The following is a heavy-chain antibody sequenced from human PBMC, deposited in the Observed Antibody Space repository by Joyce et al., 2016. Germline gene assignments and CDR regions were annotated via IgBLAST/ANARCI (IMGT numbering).Heavy chain of an antibody. D-gene: IGHD2-15*01. V-gene: IGHV1-18*01. Sequence: KPGASVKVSCKSSGYTFTRSGISWVRQAPGQGLDWIGWISAYTSNTNYAQKLQGSVTMTTDTTTSTADMELRDLSADDAAVYYCARDGGGGRKGIDCWGQGTLVTVSS. CDR2: ISAYTSNT. CDR1: GYTFTRSG. J-gene: IGHJ4*02. CDR3: ARDGGGGRKGIDC.